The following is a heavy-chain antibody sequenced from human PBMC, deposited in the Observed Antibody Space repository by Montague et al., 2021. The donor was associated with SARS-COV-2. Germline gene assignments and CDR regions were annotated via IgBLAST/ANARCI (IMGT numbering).Heavy chain of an antibody. CDR3: ARGYSGYDDPTGFDP. CDR1: GGSISSSSYY. D-gene: IGHD5-12*01. V-gene: IGHV4-39*01. Sequence: SETLSLTCTVSGGSISSSSYYWGWIRQPPGKGLEWIGSIYYSGSTYYNPSLKNRVTISVDTSKNQFSLKLSSVTAADTAVYYCARGYSGYDDPTGFDPWGQGTLVTVSS. J-gene: IGHJ5*02. CDR2: IYYSGST.